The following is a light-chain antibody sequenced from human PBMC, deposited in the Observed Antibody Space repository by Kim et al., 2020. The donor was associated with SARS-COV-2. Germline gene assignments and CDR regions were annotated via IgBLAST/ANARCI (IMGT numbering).Light chain of an antibody. Sequence: VAPGQTASITCSGDKLGDTYASWYQQKPGQSPVVVIYQDTKRPSGIPERFSGSNSGNTATLTISGTQAMDEADYYCQAWDSSTVVFGGGTQLTVL. V-gene: IGLV3-1*01. J-gene: IGLJ2*01. CDR3: QAWDSSTVV. CDR2: QDT. CDR1: KLGDTY.